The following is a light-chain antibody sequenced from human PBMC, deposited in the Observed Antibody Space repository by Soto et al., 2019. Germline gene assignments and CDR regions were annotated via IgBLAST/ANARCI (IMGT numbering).Light chain of an antibody. CDR1: QDISKY. CDR2: DVF. CDR3: QQYDQLPIT. Sequence: IQMTQSASSLPASVGDTVTFSCQASQDISKYLNWFQQKPGKAPKLLIYDVFNVETGVPSRFSGRGSGTDVTLIISNLQPEDFATYYCQQYDQLPITFGGGTKVDI. J-gene: IGKJ4*01. V-gene: IGKV1-33*01.